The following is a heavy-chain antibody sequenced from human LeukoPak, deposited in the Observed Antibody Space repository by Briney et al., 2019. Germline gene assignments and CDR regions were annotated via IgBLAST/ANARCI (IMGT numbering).Heavy chain of an antibody. CDR3: ARVASNYDFDY. Sequence: GGSLRLSCAASGFSFSSYAMHWVRQAPGKGLEWVAIISYDGRNEYYTDSVKGRFTISRDNAQNSLYLQMNSLRAEDTALYYCARVASNYDFDYWGQGTLVSVSS. D-gene: IGHD4-11*01. CDR1: GFSFSSYA. V-gene: IGHV3-30*04. CDR2: ISYDGRNE. J-gene: IGHJ4*02.